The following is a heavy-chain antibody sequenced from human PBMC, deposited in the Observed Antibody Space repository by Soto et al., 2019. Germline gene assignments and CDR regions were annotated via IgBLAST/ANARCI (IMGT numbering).Heavy chain of an antibody. J-gene: IGHJ5*02. CDR2: MNPGSGKT. V-gene: IGHV1-8*02. D-gene: IGHD6-13*01. Sequence: ASVKVSCKASGYTFINFDISWVRQAAGQGLEWLGWMNPGSGKTGYTSKFQGRVAMTRDASTGTSHLELSSLTSDDTAVYYCARMASAGTLNWFDPWGQGTLVTVSS. CDR1: GYTFINFD. CDR3: ARMASAGTLNWFDP.